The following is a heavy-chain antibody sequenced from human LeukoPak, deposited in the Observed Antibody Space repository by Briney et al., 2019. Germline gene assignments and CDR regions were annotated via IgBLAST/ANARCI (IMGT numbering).Heavy chain of an antibody. D-gene: IGHD3-22*01. J-gene: IGHJ4*02. CDR2: INGDGGKT. CDR3: AKGMYYYDSSGYVSAIDY. Sequence: GGSLRLSCAASRFTFSNYWMHWVRQAPGKGLEWVSLINGDGGKTYYGDSGKGRFTISRDNSKNSLYLQMNSLRAEDTAFYYCAKGMYYYDSSGYVSAIDYWGQGTLVTVSS. CDR1: RFTFSNYW. V-gene: IGHV3-43*02.